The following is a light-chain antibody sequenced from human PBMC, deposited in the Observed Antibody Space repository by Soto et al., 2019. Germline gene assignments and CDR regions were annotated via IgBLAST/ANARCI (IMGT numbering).Light chain of an antibody. CDR1: QGISSY. J-gene: IGKJ1*01. CDR2: AAS. Sequence: AIRMTQSPSSFSASTGDRVTITCRASQGISSYLAWYQQKPGKAPKLLIYAASTLQSVVPSRFSGGGSGTDFTLTISCLQSEDFATYYCQQYYSYPPTFGQGTKVEIK. V-gene: IGKV1-8*01. CDR3: QQYYSYPPT.